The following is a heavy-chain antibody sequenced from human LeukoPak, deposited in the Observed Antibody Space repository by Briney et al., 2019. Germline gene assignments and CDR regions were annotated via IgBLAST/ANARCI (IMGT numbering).Heavy chain of an antibody. CDR1: GYTFTGYY. Sequence: ASVKVSCKASGYTFTGYYMHWVRQAPGQGLEWMGWINPNSGGTNYAQKFQGRVTMTRDTSISTAYMELSSLRSEDTAVYYCARDPHRLTFGGVIVRNDNWFDPWGQGTLVTVSS. CDR3: ARDPHRLTFGGVIVRNDNWFDP. CDR2: INPNSGGT. V-gene: IGHV1-2*02. D-gene: IGHD3-16*02. J-gene: IGHJ5*02.